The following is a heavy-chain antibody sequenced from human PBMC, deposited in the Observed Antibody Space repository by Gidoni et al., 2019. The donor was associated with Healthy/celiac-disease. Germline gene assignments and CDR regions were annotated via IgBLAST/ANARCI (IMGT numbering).Heavy chain of an antibody. J-gene: IGHJ6*02. CDR1: GGTFSSYA. Sequence: QVQLVQSGAEVKKPGSSVKVSCKASGGTFSSYAISWVRQAPGQGLEWMGGIIPIFGTANYAQKFQGRVTITADESTSTAYMELSSLRSEDTAVYYCARAKCSGGSCYPFYYYGMDVWGQGTTVTVSS. V-gene: IGHV1-69*01. D-gene: IGHD2-15*01. CDR3: ARAKCSGGSCYPFYYYGMDV. CDR2: IIPIFGTA.